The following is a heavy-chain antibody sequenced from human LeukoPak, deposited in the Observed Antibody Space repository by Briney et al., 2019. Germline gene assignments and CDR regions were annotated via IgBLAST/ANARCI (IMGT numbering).Heavy chain of an antibody. J-gene: IGHJ4*02. CDR3: TREFTSTSGD. CDR1: GGSVSSTSHH. CDR2: IYYTGNT. V-gene: IGHV4-39*02. D-gene: IGHD1-1*01. Sequence: PSETLSLTCTVSGGSVSSTSHHWAWIRQPPGKGPEWIASIYYTGNTYYNPSLKSRLSISIDTSKNYFSLKLSSVTAADTAVYFCTREFTSTSGDWGQGTLVTVSS.